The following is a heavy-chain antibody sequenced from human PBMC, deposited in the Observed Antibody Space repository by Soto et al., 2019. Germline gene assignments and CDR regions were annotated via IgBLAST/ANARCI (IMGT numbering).Heavy chain of an antibody. Sequence: EVQLLESGGGLVQPGGSLRLSCAASGFTFSSYAMSWVRQAPGKGLAWVLAISGIGGSTYYADSVKGRFTISRDNPTKTLYLQINSLRAEDTAVYYRARVVQGPQRGYTYFDYWGQGTLVTVSS. CDR3: ARVVQGPQRGYTYFDY. D-gene: IGHD3-10*01. CDR2: ISGIGGST. V-gene: IGHV3-23*01. J-gene: IGHJ4*02. CDR1: GFTFSSYA.